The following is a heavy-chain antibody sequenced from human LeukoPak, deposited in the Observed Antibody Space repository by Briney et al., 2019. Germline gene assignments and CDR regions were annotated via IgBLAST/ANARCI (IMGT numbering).Heavy chain of an antibody. D-gene: IGHD3-10*01. Sequence: GGSLRLSCAASGFTFNSYAMHWVRQAPGKGLEWVAVISYDGSNKYYADSVKGRFTISRDNSKNTLYLQMNSLRAEDTAVYYCASSGELWFGETDFDYWGQGTLVTVSS. CDR3: ASSGELWFGETDFDY. CDR1: GFTFNSYA. CDR2: ISYDGSNK. J-gene: IGHJ4*02. V-gene: IGHV3-30-3*01.